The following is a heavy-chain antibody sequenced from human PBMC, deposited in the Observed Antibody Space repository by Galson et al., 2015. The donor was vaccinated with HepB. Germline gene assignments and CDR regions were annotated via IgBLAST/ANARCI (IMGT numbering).Heavy chain of an antibody. CDR1: GDSVSSNSAA. D-gene: IGHD3-3*01. V-gene: IGHV6-1*01. CDR3: ARDEEAAFWRGYGN. Sequence: CAISGDSVSSNSAAWNCIRQSPSRGLEWLGRTYYRSKWYNDYAVSVKSRITINPDTSKNQFSLQLNSATPEDTAVYYCARDEEAAFWRGYGNWGQGTLVTVSS. CDR2: TYYRSKWYN. J-gene: IGHJ4*02.